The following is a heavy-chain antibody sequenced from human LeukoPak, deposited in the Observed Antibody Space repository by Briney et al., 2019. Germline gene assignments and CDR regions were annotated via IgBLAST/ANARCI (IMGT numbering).Heavy chain of an antibody. D-gene: IGHD3-3*01. V-gene: IGHV1-69*13. CDR1: GGTFSSYA. CDR2: IIPIFGTA. CDR3: ARDTRVTIFGVVEGGGMDV. Sequence: SVKVSCKASGGTFSSYAISWVRQAPGQGLEWMGGIIPIFGTANYAQKFQGRVTITADESTSTAYMELSSLRSEDTAVYYCARDTRVTIFGVVEGGGMDVWGQGTTVTVSS. J-gene: IGHJ6*02.